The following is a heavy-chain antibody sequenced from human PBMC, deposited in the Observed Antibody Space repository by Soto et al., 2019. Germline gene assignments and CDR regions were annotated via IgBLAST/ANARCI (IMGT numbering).Heavy chain of an antibody. CDR2: TYYRSKWYN. J-gene: IGHJ4*02. V-gene: IGHV6-1*01. Sequence: SQTLSLTCDLSGEGVSSTSAASNWIRQSPSRGLEWLGRTYYRSKWYNDYAVSVKSRITINPDTSKNQFSLQLNSVTPEDTAVYYCARGSGHDRSFDYWGQGTLVTVSS. D-gene: IGHD5-12*01. CDR3: ARGSGHDRSFDY. CDR1: GEGVSSTSAA.